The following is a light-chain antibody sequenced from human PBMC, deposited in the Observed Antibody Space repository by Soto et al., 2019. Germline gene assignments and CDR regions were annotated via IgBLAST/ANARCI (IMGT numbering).Light chain of an antibody. Sequence: DIHLTQSPSFLSASVGDRVTITCRASQGIKSFLAWFQQKPGKAPNLLISAASTLQSGVPSRFSGSGSGTEFTLTIRGLQPEDVATYYCQQLHSYPLTFGGGTKVEIK. CDR1: QGIKSF. J-gene: IGKJ4*01. CDR3: QQLHSYPLT. CDR2: AAS. V-gene: IGKV1-9*01.